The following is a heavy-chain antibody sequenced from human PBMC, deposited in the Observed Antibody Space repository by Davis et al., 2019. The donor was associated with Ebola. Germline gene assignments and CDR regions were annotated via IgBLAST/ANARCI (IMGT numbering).Heavy chain of an antibody. CDR2: ISDSRGTT. J-gene: IGHJ4*02. V-gene: IGHV3-23*01. CDR1: GFSFSAYG. D-gene: IGHD3-22*01. Sequence: GESLKISCAASGFSFSAYGMSWVRQAPGKGLEWVSSISDSRGTTKYADSVKGRFTISRANSNSTVFLQMNSLRAEDTAVYYCAKLSLGSLSYDNNGYLGYYFDNWGQGTLVTVSS. CDR3: AKLSLGSLSYDNNGYLGYYFDN.